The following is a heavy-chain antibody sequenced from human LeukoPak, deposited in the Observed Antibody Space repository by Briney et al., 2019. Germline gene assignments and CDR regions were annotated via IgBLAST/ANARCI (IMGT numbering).Heavy chain of an antibody. D-gene: IGHD2-2*01. CDR3: ARDSPARTERKQEYPIGDY. Sequence: QSGGSLRLSCAASGFTFSSYTMNWVRQAPGKGLEWVSYISSGSSSIYYADSVKGRFTIFRDDAKDSLYLQMDSLRVEDTAVYYCARDSPARTERKQEYPIGDYWGQGTLVTVSS. CDR2: ISSGSSSI. V-gene: IGHV3-48*01. J-gene: IGHJ4*02. CDR1: GFTFSSYT.